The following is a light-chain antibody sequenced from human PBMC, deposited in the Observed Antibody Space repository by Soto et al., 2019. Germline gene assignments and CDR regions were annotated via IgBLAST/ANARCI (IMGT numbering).Light chain of an antibody. Sequence: QSVLTQPASVSGSPGQSITISCTGTSSDVGGYDYVSWYQQHPGKAPKLMIYDVTNWPSGVSNRFSGSKSGNTASLTISGLQAEDEADYYCISYASINTYVFGTGTKLTVL. CDR1: SSDVGGYDY. J-gene: IGLJ1*01. CDR2: DVT. CDR3: ISYASINTYV. V-gene: IGLV2-14*01.